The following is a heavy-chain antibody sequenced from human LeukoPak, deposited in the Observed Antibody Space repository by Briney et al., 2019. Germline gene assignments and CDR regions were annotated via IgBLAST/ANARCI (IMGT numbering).Heavy chain of an antibody. Sequence: PSETLSLTCTVSGGSISSSSYYWGWIRQPPGKGLEWIGSIYYSGSTYYNPSLKSRVTISVDTSKNQFSLKLSSETAADTAVYYCARHDTYYYDSSGYYYGVQFPNVIDYWGQGTLVTVSS. CDR3: ARHDTYYYDSSGYYYGVQFPNVIDY. J-gene: IGHJ4*02. D-gene: IGHD3-22*01. CDR1: GGSISSSSYY. CDR2: IYYSGST. V-gene: IGHV4-39*01.